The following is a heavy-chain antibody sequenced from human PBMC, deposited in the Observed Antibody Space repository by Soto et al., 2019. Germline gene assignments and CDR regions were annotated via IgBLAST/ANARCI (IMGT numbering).Heavy chain of an antibody. CDR1: GGSFSGYY. V-gene: IGHV4-34*01. J-gene: IGHJ4*02. D-gene: IGHD4-17*01. CDR2: INHSGST. CDR3: ARDAVTTLGYFDY. Sequence: PSETLSLTCAVYGGSFSGYYWTWIRQPPGTGLEWIGEINHSGSTNYNPSLKSRVTISVDTSKNQFSLKLTSVTAADTAVYYCARDAVTTLGYFDYWGQGTLVTVSS.